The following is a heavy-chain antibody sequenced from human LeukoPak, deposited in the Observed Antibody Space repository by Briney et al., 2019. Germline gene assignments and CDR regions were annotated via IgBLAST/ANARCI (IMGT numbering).Heavy chain of an antibody. CDR2: INHSGST. Sequence: SETLSLTCAVYGGSFSGYYWSWIRQPPGKGLEWIGEINHSGSTNYNPSLKSRVTISVDTSKNQFSLKLSSVTAAGTAVYYCARAYSYGLLDWFDPWGQGTLVTVSS. CDR1: GGSFSGYY. CDR3: ARAYSYGLLDWFDP. J-gene: IGHJ5*02. V-gene: IGHV4-34*01. D-gene: IGHD5-18*01.